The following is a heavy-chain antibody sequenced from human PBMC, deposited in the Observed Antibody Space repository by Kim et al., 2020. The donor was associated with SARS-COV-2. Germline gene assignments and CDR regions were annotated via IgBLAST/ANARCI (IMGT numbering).Heavy chain of an antibody. CDR3: AREGGATVVTSVDYFDC. D-gene: IGHD4-17*01. CDR2: IDSSSSYI. V-gene: IGHV3-21*06. Sequence: GGSLRLSCAGSGFTFSSYRINWVRQAPGKGLEWVSLIDSSSSYIYYADSVKGRFTISRDNAKNSVYLHMNSLRVEDTAVYYCAREGGATVVTSVDYFDCWGQGTLVTVSS. CDR1: GFTFSSYR. J-gene: IGHJ4*02.